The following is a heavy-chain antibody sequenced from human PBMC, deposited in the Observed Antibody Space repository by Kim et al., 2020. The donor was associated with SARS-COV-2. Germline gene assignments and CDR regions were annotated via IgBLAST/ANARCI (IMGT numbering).Heavy chain of an antibody. CDR3: ARFSTIAAVDY. CDR2: T. V-gene: IGHV4-34*01. D-gene: IGHD6-13*01. Sequence: TNYNPSLKSRVTISVDTSKNQFSLKLSSVTAADTAVYYCARFSTIAAVDYWGQGTLVTVSS. J-gene: IGHJ4*02.